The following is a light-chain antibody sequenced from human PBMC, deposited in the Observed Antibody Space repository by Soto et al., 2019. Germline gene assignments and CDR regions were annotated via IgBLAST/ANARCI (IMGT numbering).Light chain of an antibody. CDR3: LPDYNYPYT. CDR1: QDIRND. Sequence: AIQMTQSPSSLSASIGDRVTVTCRASQDIRNDLGWYQQKPGKAPKLLIYVASSLQSGVPSRFSGSGSGTDFTLTISSLQPEYFATYFCLPDYNYPYTFGQGTKVDIK. V-gene: IGKV1-6*02. CDR2: VAS. J-gene: IGKJ2*01.